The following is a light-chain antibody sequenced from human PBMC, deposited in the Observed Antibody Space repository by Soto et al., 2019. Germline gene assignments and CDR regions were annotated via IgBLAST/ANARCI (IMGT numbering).Light chain of an antibody. Sequence: EVVLTQYPASLSLSPGERATLSCRASQSVGAQFAWYQQKPGQSPRLLIYGASNRSSGISARFSGSGSGTDFTRTIASVEPEDSAVYYCQQRDDWGSFGGGTRVEIK. J-gene: IGKJ4*01. V-gene: IGKV3-11*01. CDR3: QQRDDWGS. CDR2: GAS. CDR1: QSVGAQ.